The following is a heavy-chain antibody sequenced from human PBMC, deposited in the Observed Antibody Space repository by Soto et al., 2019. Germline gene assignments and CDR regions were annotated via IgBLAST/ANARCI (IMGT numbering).Heavy chain of an antibody. CDR3: ARGPKIIVGATHLFDP. V-gene: IGHV1-46*04. CDR1: GYNFTSYY. J-gene: IGHJ5*02. Sequence: ASVQVYCPVSGYNFTSYYMHWVRQAPGQGLEWMGIINPSGGNTSYAQKVQGRVTMTRDTSTSTVYMELSSLRSEDTAVYYCARGPKIIVGATHLFDPWGQGTLVTVSS. D-gene: IGHD1-26*01. CDR2: INPSGGNT.